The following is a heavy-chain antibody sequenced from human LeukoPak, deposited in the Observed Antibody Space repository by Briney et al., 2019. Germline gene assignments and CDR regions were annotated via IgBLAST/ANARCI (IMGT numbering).Heavy chain of an antibody. CDR2: ISWNSDNI. J-gene: IGHJ6*02. CDR1: GFTFDDYA. Sequence: GGSLRLSCAASGFTFDDYAMHWVRQAPGKGLEWVSGISWNSDNIGYADSVKGRFTISRDSAKNSLYLQMNSLRAEDTAVYYCAREYCSGGSCYSEDYYYGMDVWGQGTTVTVSS. CDR3: AREYCSGGSCYSEDYYYGMDV. V-gene: IGHV3-9*01. D-gene: IGHD2-15*01.